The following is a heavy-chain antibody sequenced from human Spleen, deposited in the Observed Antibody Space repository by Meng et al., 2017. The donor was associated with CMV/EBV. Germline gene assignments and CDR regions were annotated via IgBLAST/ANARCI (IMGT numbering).Heavy chain of an antibody. CDR3: AREYSGNDY. CDR1: GFNFRDYS. D-gene: IGHD1-26*01. V-gene: IGHV3-11*04. CDR2: ISAGGESK. J-gene: IGHJ4*02. Sequence: LRLSCVASGFNFRDYSMSWIRQVPGRGLEWISYISAGGESKYYADSVKGRFSISRDNAKNSLYLQMNSLRAEDTAVYYCAREYSGNDYWGQGTLVTVSS.